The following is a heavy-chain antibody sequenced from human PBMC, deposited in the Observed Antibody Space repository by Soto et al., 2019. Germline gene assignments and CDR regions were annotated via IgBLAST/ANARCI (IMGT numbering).Heavy chain of an antibody. CDR3: ARDRDDYGSGNYCNRIVF. CDR2: IIPLFGTP. D-gene: IGHD3-10*01. CDR1: GGIFSTYA. J-gene: IGHJ4*02. Sequence: QVQLVQSGAEVKKPGSSVKVSCKASGGIFSTYAISWLRQAPGQGLEWMGGIIPLFGTPNYAQRFQGRVTITADESTSTAYMELSRLRSEYTAVYYGARDRDDYGSGNYCNRIVFWGQGTLGTVSS. V-gene: IGHV1-69*01.